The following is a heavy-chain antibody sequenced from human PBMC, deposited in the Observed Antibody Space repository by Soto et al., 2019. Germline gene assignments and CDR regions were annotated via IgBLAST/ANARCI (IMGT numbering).Heavy chain of an antibody. CDR3: AKSRYSDSSGDFYDY. Sequence: EVQLLESGGGLVQPGGSLSLSCAASAFTFNNYAMSWVRQAPGKGLEWVSGIGGSGRTSYYADSVKGRFTISRDNSNNTLFLQMNSLRAEDTAVYYCAKSRYSDSSGDFYDYWGQGTLVTVSS. D-gene: IGHD3-22*01. V-gene: IGHV3-23*01. CDR1: AFTFNNYA. J-gene: IGHJ4*02. CDR2: IGGSGRTS.